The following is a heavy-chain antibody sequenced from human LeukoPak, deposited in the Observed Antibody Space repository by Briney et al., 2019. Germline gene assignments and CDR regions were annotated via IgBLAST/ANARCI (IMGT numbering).Heavy chain of an antibody. V-gene: IGHV3-33*01. CDR1: GLTFSSYG. Sequence: GGSLRLSCAASGLTFSSYGMHWVRQAPGKGLEWVAVIWYDGSNKYYADSVKGRFTISRDNSKNTLYLQMNSLRAEDTAVYYCASRSPALDYWGQGTLVTVSS. CDR2: IWYDGSNK. J-gene: IGHJ4*02. D-gene: IGHD2-2*01. CDR3: ASRSPALDY.